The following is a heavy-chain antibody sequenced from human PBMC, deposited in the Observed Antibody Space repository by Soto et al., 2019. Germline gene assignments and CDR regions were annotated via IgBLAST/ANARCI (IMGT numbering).Heavy chain of an antibody. Sequence: ASVKVSCKASGYTFTSYAMHWVRQAPGQRLEWMGWINAGNGNTKYSQKFQGRVTITRDTSASTAYMELSSLRSEDTAVYYCARYCSSTSCYVMDAFDIWGQGTMVTVSS. D-gene: IGHD2-2*01. CDR2: INAGNGNT. CDR3: ARYCSSTSCYVMDAFDI. J-gene: IGHJ3*02. V-gene: IGHV1-3*01. CDR1: GYTFTSYA.